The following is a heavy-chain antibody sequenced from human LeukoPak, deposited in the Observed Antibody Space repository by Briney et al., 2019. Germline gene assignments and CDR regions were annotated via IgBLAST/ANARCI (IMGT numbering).Heavy chain of an antibody. J-gene: IGHJ6*03. Sequence: PGGSLRLSCAASGFSFSDYYINWIRQAPGKGLEWVSYVRGSGGTKHYADSVKGRFTVSRDNAKNSVILQMNSLRAEDTAVYYCARRGQCNGGSCYADYFYYYMDVWGKGTTVTVSS. V-gene: IGHV3-11*04. CDR3: ARRGQCNGGSCYADYFYYYMDV. CDR2: VRGSGGTK. D-gene: IGHD2-15*01. CDR1: GFSFSDYY.